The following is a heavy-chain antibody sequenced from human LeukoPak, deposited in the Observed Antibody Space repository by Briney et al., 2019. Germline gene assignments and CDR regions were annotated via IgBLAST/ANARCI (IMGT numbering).Heavy chain of an antibody. CDR3: ARPHPRTVFGVFSYYYGMDV. Sequence: PGGSLRLSCAASGFTFSSYAMSWVRQAPGKGLEWVSSISSSSTYIYYADSVKGRFIISRDNAKNSLYLQMNSLRAEDTAVYYCARPHPRTVFGVFSYYYGMDVWGQGTTVTVSS. CDR2: ISSSSTYI. J-gene: IGHJ6*02. V-gene: IGHV3-21*01. CDR1: GFTFSSYA. D-gene: IGHD3-3*01.